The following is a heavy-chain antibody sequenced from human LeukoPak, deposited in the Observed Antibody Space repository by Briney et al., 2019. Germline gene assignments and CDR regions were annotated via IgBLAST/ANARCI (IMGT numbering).Heavy chain of an antibody. V-gene: IGHV3-15*01. J-gene: IGHJ3*01. CDR1: GFTFSSYA. CDR3: TTGFCTTTACHWDDAFAV. CDR2: TKARGGTA. D-gene: IGHD1-26*01. Sequence: GGSLRLSCAASGFTFSSYAMSWVRQAPGRGLEWVARTKARGGTADYAAPVKGRFTISRDDSNNVVSLQMSSLKSEDAAVYYCTTGFCTTTACHWDDAFAVWGQGTTVTVSS.